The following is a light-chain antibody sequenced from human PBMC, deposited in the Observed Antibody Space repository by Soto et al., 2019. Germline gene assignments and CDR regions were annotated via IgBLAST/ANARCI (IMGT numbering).Light chain of an antibody. J-gene: IGKJ4*01. Sequence: EIVLTQSPGTLSLSPGERATLSCRASQSVSSSYLAWYQHKPGQAPRLLIYDASTRATGIPARFSGSGSGTEFTLTISSLQSKDFAVYYCQQYNNWHPLTFGGGTKVDI. CDR1: QSVSSSY. CDR2: DAS. V-gene: IGKV3D-15*01. CDR3: QQYNNWHPLT.